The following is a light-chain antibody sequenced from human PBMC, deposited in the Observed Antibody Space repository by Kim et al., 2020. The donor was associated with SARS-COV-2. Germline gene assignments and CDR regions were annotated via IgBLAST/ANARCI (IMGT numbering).Light chain of an antibody. CDR3: QQNSAYPLT. CDR2: AAS. J-gene: IGKJ4*01. V-gene: IGKV1-16*01. CDR1: QNVNNH. Sequence: ASVGDRVTITGRASQNVNNHLVWLQQKPGEAPKSLIYAASSLQSGVPTRFSGSGSGTDFTLTISSLLPEDFATYYCQQNSAYPLTFGGGTKVDIK.